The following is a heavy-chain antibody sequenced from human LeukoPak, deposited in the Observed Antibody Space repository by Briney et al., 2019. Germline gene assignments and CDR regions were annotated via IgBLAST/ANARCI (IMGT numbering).Heavy chain of an antibody. CDR3: ARERCSGGSCYSGLDY. D-gene: IGHD2-15*01. CDR1: GFAVSTYS. V-gene: IGHV3-21*01. J-gene: IGHJ4*02. CDR2: ISSSSSSI. Sequence: GGSLRLSCAASGFAVSTYSMNWVRQAPGKGLEWVSSISSSSSSIYYADSVKGRFTISRDNAKSSLYLQMNSLRVEDTAVYYCARERCSGGSCYSGLDYWGRGTLVTVSS.